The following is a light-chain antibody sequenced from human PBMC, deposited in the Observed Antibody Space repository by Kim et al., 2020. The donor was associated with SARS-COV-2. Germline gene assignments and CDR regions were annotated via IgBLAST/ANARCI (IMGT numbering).Light chain of an antibody. Sequence: ATINCKSSQSFLYTPNNKNYLAWYQHKPGQPPKVLISWASTRESGVPDRFSGSGSGADFTLTISSLQAEDVAVYYCQQYYSVPLTFGQGTKVDIK. J-gene: IGKJ1*01. CDR3: QQYYSVPLT. CDR1: QSFLYTPNNKNY. CDR2: WAS. V-gene: IGKV4-1*01.